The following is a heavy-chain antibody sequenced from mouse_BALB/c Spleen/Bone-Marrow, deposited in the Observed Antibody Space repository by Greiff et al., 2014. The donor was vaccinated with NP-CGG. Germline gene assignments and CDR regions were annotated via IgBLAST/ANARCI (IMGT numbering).Heavy chain of an antibody. Sequence: VQLQQSGAELARPGASVKSSCKASGYTFSSYWMQWVKQRPGQGLEWIGPIYPGDGDTRYTQKFKGKATLTADKSSSTAYMQLSSLASEDSAVYYCARGAYYRYDGFAYRGQGTLVTVSA. CDR2: IYPGDGDT. V-gene: IGHV1-87*01. J-gene: IGHJ3*01. CDR1: GYTFSSYW. CDR3: ARGAYYRYDGFAY. D-gene: IGHD2-14*01.